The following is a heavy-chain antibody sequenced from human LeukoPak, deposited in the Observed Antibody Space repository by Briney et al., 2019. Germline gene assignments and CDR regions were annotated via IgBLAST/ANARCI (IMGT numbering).Heavy chain of an antibody. CDR2: ISAYNGNT. CDR3: ARAYQNQLLYWFDP. J-gene: IGHJ5*02. Sequence: GASVNVSCKASGYTFTSYGISWVRQATGQGLEWMGWISAYNGNTNYAQKLQGRVTMTTDTSTSTAYMELRSLRSDDTTVYYCARAYQNQLLYWFDPWGQGTLVTVSS. V-gene: IGHV1-18*01. CDR1: GYTFTSYG. D-gene: IGHD2-2*01.